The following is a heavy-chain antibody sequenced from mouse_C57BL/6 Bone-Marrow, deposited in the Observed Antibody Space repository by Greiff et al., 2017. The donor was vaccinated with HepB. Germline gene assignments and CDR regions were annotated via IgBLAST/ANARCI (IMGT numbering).Heavy chain of an antibody. D-gene: IGHD1-1*01. Sequence: DVQLVESGEGLVKPGGSLKLSCAASGFTFSSYAMSWVRQTPEKRLEWVAYISSGGDYIYYADTVKGRFTISRDNARNTLYLQMSSLKSEDTAMYYCTRESPHYYGSSYHWYFDVWGTGTTVTVSS. CDR1: GFTFSSYA. V-gene: IGHV5-9-1*02. J-gene: IGHJ1*03. CDR3: TRESPHYYGSSYHWYFDV. CDR2: ISSGGDYI.